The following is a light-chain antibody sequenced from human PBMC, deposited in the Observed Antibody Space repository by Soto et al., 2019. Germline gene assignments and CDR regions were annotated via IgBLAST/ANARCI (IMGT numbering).Light chain of an antibody. CDR2: GAS. V-gene: IGKV3-15*01. CDR3: QQYNNWPPIT. J-gene: IGKJ5*01. Sequence: EIVMAQSPATLSLSPGERATRSFRASQSVSSKLAWYQQKPGQAPRLLIYGASTRATGIPARFSGSGSGTEFTLTISSLQSEDFAIYYCQQYNNWPPITFGQGTRLEIK. CDR1: QSVSSK.